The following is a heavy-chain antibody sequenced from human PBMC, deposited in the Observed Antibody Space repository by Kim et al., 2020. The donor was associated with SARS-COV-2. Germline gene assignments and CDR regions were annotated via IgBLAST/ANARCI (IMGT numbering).Heavy chain of an antibody. D-gene: IGHD5-18*01. J-gene: IGHJ4*02. CDR3: AKPARGYIYSLFDY. Sequence: ADSVKGRFTISRDNSKNTLYLQMNSVRAEDTAVYYCAKPARGYIYSLFDYWGQGTLVTVSS. V-gene: IGHV3-23*01.